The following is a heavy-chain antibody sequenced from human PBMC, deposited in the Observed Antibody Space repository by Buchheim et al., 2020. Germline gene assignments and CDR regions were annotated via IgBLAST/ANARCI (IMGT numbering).Heavy chain of an antibody. D-gene: IGHD1-7*01. J-gene: IGHJ5*02. Sequence: QVQLVESGGGLVKPGGSLRLSCAASGFIFSDYYMSWIRRTPGKGLEWLADIRTSSGYTYYADSVKGRLNITRDKAKNTLYLQINSLRVEDSAIYYCARDLTGTYWFDPWGQGTL. V-gene: IGHV3-11*06. CDR2: IRTSSGYT. CDR1: GFIFSDYY. CDR3: ARDLTGTYWFDP.